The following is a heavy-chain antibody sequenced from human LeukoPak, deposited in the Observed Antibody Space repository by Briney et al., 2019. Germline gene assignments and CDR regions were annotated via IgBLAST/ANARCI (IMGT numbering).Heavy chain of an antibody. D-gene: IGHD3-9*01. V-gene: IGHV3-33*01. CDR1: GFIFSSYG. CDR2: IWSDASNT. J-gene: IGHJ4*02. Sequence: GGSLRLSCAASGFIFSSYGMHWLRQAPGKGLEWVAVIWSDASNTYYVDSVKGRFTISRDNSKNTLYLQMNSLRAEDTAVYYCARTYNIRYFDTWGQGTLVTVSS. CDR3: ARTYNIRYFDT.